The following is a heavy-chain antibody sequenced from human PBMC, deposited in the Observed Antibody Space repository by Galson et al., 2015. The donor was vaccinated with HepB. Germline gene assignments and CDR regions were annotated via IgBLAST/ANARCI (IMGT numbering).Heavy chain of an antibody. J-gene: IGHJ3*01. V-gene: IGHV3-30*02. CDR3: AALTTGDVFDF. CDR1: GLSFSMYG. Sequence: SLRLSCAVSGLSFSMYGIHWVRQAPGKGLQWVSFIQSDGSNTDYTASVKGRFTISRDNSKNTLYLQINNLTTDDTALYYCAALTTGDVFDFWGQGIMVSVSS. CDR2: IQSDGSNT. D-gene: IGHD1-1*01.